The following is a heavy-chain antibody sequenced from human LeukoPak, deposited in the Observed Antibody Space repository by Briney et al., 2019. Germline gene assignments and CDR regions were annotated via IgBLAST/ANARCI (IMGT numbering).Heavy chain of an antibody. CDR2: INWNGGST. V-gene: IGHV3-20*04. J-gene: IGHJ5*02. CDR3: ARDVAVAGANNWFDP. CDR1: GFTFDAYG. D-gene: IGHD6-19*01. Sequence: GGSLRLSCAASGFTFDAYGMSWVRQAPGKGLEWVSGINWNGGSTGYADSVKGRFTISRDNAKNSLYLQMNSLRAEDTALYYCARDVAVAGANNWFDPWGQGTLVTVSS.